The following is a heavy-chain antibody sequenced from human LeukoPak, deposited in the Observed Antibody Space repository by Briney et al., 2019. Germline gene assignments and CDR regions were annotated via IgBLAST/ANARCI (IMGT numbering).Heavy chain of an antibody. V-gene: IGHV4-59*08. CDR3: VRRDPGWNYFDY. CDR2: IFYTGKN. CDR1: GGSINSHY. Sequence: SETLSLTCAVSGGSINSHYWGWIRQPPGKGLQWIGDIFYTGKNNYNPSLKSRVTISLDTSKDHLTLHLTSVLAADTAIYYCVRRDPGWNYFDYWGQGILVTVSS. D-gene: IGHD6-19*01. J-gene: IGHJ4*02.